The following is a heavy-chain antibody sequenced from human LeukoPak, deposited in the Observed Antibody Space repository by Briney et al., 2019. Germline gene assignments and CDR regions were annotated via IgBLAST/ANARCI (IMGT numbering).Heavy chain of an antibody. D-gene: IGHD2-15*01. V-gene: IGHV1-24*01. J-gene: IGHJ6*03. CDR1: GYTLTELS. CDR2: SDPEDGET. CDR3: ARDAGDIVVVVAKSYRFPYYYYYMDV. Sequence: ASVKVSCKVSGYTLTELSMHWVRQAPGKGLEWMGGSDPEDGETIYAQKFQGRVTMTEDTSTDTAYMELSSLRSEDTAVYYCARDAGDIVVVVAKSYRFPYYYYYMDVWGKGTTVTVSS.